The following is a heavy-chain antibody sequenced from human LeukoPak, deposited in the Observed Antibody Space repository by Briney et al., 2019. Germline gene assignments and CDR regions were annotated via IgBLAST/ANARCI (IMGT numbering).Heavy chain of an antibody. V-gene: IGHV3-33*01. J-gene: IGHJ4*02. CDR2: IWYDGSNR. CDR3: ARNWGDHFDWLHDY. CDR1: GFTFSSYG. Sequence: GGSLRLSCAAPGFTFSSYGMHWVRQAAGRGLEWVAIIWYDGSNRYYADSVKGRFTISRDNSKNTLYLQMNSLRAEDTAVYYCARNWGDHFDWLHDYWGQGTLVTVSS. D-gene: IGHD3-9*01.